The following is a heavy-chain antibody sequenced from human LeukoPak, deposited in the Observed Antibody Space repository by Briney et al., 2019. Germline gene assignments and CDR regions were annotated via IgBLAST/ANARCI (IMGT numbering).Heavy chain of an antibody. D-gene: IGHD1-26*01. J-gene: IGHJ4*02. Sequence: GGSLRLSCAASGFTFNSYAMSWVRQAPGKGLEWVSAISGSGGSTYYADSVKGRFTISRDNSKNTLYLQMNSLRAEDTALYYCAKASGGSYYTEYYFDYWGQGTLVTVSS. V-gene: IGHV3-23*01. CDR3: AKASGGSYYTEYYFDY. CDR1: GFTFNSYA. CDR2: ISGSGGST.